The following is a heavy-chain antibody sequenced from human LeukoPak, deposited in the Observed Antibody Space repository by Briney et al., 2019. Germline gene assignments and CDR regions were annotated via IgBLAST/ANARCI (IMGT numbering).Heavy chain of an antibody. CDR1: GFIFSSYS. V-gene: IGHV3-21*04. CDR2: ISSSSNYI. D-gene: IGHD1-26*01. CDR3: ATHRGVGATTDFDY. J-gene: IGHJ4*02. Sequence: GGSLRLSCAASGFIFSSYSMSWVRQAPGKGLEWVSSISSSSNYIYYADSVKGRFTISRDNSKNTLYLQMNSLRAEDTAVYYCATHRGVGATTDFDYWGQGTLVTVSS.